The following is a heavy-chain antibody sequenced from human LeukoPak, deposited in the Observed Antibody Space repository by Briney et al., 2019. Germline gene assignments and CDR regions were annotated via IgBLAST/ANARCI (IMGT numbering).Heavy chain of an antibody. V-gene: IGHV3-48*03. D-gene: IGHD6-13*01. J-gene: IGHJ4*02. CDR1: GFTFSTYE. CDR2: ISSSGSTI. Sequence: PGGSLRLSCAASGFTFSTYEMNWVRQAPGKGLEWISYISSSGSTIFYADSVKGRFTISRDDAKNSLYLQMNSLRAEDTAVYYCASSWFCDYWGQGTLVTVSS. CDR3: ASSWFCDY.